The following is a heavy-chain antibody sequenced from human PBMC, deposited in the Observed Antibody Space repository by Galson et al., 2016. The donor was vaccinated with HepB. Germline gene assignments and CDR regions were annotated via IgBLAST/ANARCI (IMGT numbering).Heavy chain of an antibody. V-gene: IGHV3-21*06. CDR2: ISGNSRYI. Sequence: SLRLSCAASGFTFSSYNMNWVRQAPGKGLEWVSSISGNSRYIYSAGSVKGRFTISRDNAENSLYLQMSSLRAEDTAVYFCGREVALAGTDYWGQGTLVTVSS. J-gene: IGHJ4*02. CDR3: GREVALAGTDY. D-gene: IGHD6-19*01. CDR1: GFTFSSYN.